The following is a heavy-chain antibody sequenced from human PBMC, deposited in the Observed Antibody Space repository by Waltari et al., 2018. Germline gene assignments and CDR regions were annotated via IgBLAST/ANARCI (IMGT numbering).Heavy chain of an antibody. D-gene: IGHD3-22*01. Sequence: QVQLQESGPGLVKPSETLSLTCTVSGGSISSYYWSWIRQPAGKGLEWIGRIYTSWSTNDSPALKGRVTMSVDTSKNQFSRKLSSVNAADTAVYYCARDPFTYYYESSGYYDMDVWGKGTTVTVAS. CDR1: GGSISSYY. CDR3: ARDPFTYYYESSGYYDMDV. J-gene: IGHJ6*04. CDR2: IYTSWST. V-gene: IGHV4-4*07.